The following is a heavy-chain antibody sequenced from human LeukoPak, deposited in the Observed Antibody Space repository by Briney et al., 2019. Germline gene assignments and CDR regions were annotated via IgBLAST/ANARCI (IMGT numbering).Heavy chain of an antibody. V-gene: IGHV4-59*01. CDR3: ARENYYDSSGYYSLDAFDI. J-gene: IGHJ3*02. CDR1: GGSISSYY. Sequence: PSETLSLTCTVSGGSISSYYWSWIRQPPGKGLEWIGYIYYSGSTNYNPSLKSRVTISVDTSKNQFSPKLSSVTAADTAVYYCARENYYDSSGYYSLDAFDIWGQGTMVTVSS. D-gene: IGHD3-22*01. CDR2: IYYSGST.